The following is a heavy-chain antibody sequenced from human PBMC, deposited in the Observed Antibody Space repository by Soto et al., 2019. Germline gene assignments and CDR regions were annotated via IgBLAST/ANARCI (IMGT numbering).Heavy chain of an antibody. V-gene: IGHV3-23*01. D-gene: IGHD3-10*01. J-gene: IGHJ4*02. Sequence: AASAITYSSYGMSWLRQARGKGLECVTAMSGRGGSTYYADSVNGWCTISRDSSKNTLCLQRNSLRAEDTAVYYCAKPVFAMPCNSYGSESYPYWDQGTRGAVSS. CDR2: MSGRGGST. CDR3: AKPVFAMPCNSYGSESYPY. CDR1: AITYSSYG.